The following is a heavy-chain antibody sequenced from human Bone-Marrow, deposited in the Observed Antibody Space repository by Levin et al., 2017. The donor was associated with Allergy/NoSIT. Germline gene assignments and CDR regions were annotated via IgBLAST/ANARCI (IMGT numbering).Heavy chain of an antibody. D-gene: IGHD2-2*01. CDR1: GFTFSSYG. CDR3: AKGVVVPASPYYYYMDV. CDR2: ISYDGSNK. J-gene: IGHJ6*03. V-gene: IGHV3-30*18. Sequence: LSLTCAASGFTFSSYGMHWVRQAPGKGLEWVAVISYDGSNKYYADSVKGRFTISRDNSKNTLYLQMNSLRAEDTAVYYCAKGVVVPASPYYYYMDVWGKGTTVTVSS.